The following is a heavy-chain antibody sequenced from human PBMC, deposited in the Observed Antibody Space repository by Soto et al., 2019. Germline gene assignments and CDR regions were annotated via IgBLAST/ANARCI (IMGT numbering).Heavy chain of an antibody. CDR2: INNAGSIT. D-gene: IGHD2-8*01. CDR1: GFTFSSYW. Sequence: EVQLVESGGGLVQPGGSLRLSCAASGFTFSSYWMHWVRQAPGKGLVWVSRINNAGSITNYADSVKGRFTISRDNAKNPLYLQMTSLIAEGTAVYSCARGLLYLYSVDFGGKGTTFTVSS. J-gene: IGHJ6*04. CDR3: ARGLLYLYSVDF. V-gene: IGHV3-74*01.